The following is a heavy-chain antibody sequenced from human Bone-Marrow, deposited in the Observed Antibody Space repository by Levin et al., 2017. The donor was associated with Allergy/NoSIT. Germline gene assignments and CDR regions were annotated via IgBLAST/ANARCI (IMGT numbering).Heavy chain of an antibody. V-gene: IGHV3-23*01. D-gene: IGHD2-21*02. Sequence: GESLKISCAASGFTFSSYAMSWVRQAPGKGLEWVSAISGSGGSTYYADSVKGRFTISRDNSKNTLYLQMNSLRAEDTAVYYCAKGEGAYCGGDCYSWGLYYYYGMDVWGQGTTVTVSS. J-gene: IGHJ6*02. CDR1: GFTFSSYA. CDR2: ISGSGGST. CDR3: AKGEGAYCGGDCYSWGLYYYYGMDV.